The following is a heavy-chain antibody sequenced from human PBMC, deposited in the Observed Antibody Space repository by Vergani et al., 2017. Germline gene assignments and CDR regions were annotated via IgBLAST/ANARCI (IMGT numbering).Heavy chain of an antibody. CDR3: ASLQQCLYYYDGSGPPPGSFDY. CDR2: IYYSGST. J-gene: IGHJ4*02. D-gene: IGHD3-22*01. V-gene: IGHV4-39*07. Sequence: QLQLQESGPGLVKPSETLSLTCTVSGGSISSSSYYWGWIRQPPGKGLEWIGSIYYSGSTYYNPSLKSRVTISVDTSKNQFSLKLSSVTAADTAVYYCASLQQCLYYYDGSGPPPGSFDYWGQGTLVTVSS. CDR1: GGSISSSSYY.